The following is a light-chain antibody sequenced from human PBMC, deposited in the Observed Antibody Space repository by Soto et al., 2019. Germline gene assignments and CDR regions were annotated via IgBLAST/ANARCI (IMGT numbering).Light chain of an antibody. CDR1: SSDVGGYNY. J-gene: IGLJ1*01. Sequence: QSALTQPASVSGSPGQSITISCTGKSSDVGGYNYVSWYQQHPGKAPKLMIYDVSNRPSGVSNRFSGSKSGNMASLTISGLQAEDEADYYCSSYTSSSTYVFGTGTKVTVL. V-gene: IGLV2-14*01. CDR2: DVS. CDR3: SSYTSSSTYV.